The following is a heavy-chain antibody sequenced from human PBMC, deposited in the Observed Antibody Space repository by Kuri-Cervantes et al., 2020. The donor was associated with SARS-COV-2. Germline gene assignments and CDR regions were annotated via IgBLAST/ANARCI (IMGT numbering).Heavy chain of an antibody. CDR3: ARDLHCSSTSCYSPWFDP. D-gene: IGHD2-2*01. V-gene: IGHV3-30*01. CDR1: GFTFSSYA. CDR2: ISYDGSNK. Sequence: GESLKISCAASGFTFSSYAMHWVRQAPGKGLEWVAVISYDGSNKYYADSVKGRFTISRDNSKNTLYLQMNSLRAEDTAVYYCARDLHCSSTSCYSPWFDPWGQGTLDRLL. J-gene: IGHJ5*02.